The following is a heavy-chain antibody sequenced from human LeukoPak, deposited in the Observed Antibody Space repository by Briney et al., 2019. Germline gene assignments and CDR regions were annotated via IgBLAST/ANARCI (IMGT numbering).Heavy chain of an antibody. CDR2: ITASSSYV. Sequence: GGSLRLSCAASGFTFSAYNMNWVRRTPGKGLEWVSSITASSSYVFYADSVRGRFTISRDNAENSLYLQMNSLRAEDTAVYYCARDKTRGLGYSYSKSGNYFDYWGQGTLVTVSS. CDR1: GFTFSAYN. V-gene: IGHV3-21*01. CDR3: ARDKTRGLGYSYSKSGNYFDY. J-gene: IGHJ4*02. D-gene: IGHD5-18*01.